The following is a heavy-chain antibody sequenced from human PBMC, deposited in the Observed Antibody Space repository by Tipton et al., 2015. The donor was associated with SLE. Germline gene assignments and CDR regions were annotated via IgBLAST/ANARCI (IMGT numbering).Heavy chain of an antibody. V-gene: IGHV4-39*01. CDR2: VFYSGST. CDR3: ARGLLDY. J-gene: IGHJ4*02. Sequence: TLSLTCTVSGGSINSGSYYWGWIRQPQPPGKGLEWIGSVFYSGSTYYNPSLKSRVIISIDTSKNQFSLNLSSMTAADTAVYYCARGLLDYWGQGTLVTVSS. CDR1: GGSINSGSYY.